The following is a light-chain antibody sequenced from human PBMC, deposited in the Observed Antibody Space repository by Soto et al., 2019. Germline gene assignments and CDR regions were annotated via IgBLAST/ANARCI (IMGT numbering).Light chain of an antibody. CDR2: GAS. J-gene: IGKJ1*01. V-gene: IGKV3-15*01. CDR1: QSVSSN. CDR3: QQYHNWWT. Sequence: EIVMTQSPATLSVSPGERATLSCRASQSVSSNLAWYQQKPGQAPRLLIYGASTRATGVPTRFSGSGSGTKFTLTVSSLQSEDFAVYYCQQYHNWWTFGQGTKV.